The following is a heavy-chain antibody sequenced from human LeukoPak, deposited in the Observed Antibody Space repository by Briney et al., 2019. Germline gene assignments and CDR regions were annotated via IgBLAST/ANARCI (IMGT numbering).Heavy chain of an antibody. Sequence: SETLSLTCTVSGGSISSDDYYWSWIRQHPGKGLEWIGYIYYSWRTYYNPSLKSRVTISVDTSKNQFSLKLSSVTAADTAVYYCARDRYDSYPMDVWGQGTTVTVSS. J-gene: IGHJ6*02. CDR3: ARDRYDSYPMDV. CDR2: IYYSWRT. D-gene: IGHD3-3*01. CDR1: GGSISSDDYY. V-gene: IGHV4-31*03.